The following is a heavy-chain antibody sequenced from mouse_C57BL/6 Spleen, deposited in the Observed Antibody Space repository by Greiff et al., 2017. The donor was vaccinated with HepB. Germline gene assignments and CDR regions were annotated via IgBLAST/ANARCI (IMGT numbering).Heavy chain of an antibody. J-gene: IGHJ3*01. CDR3: TGRWKGGWFAY. Sequence: EVQLVESGGGLVQPGGSMKLTCVASGFTFSNYWMNWVRQSPEKGLEWVAQIRLKSDNYATHYAESVKGRFTISRDDSKSSVYLQMNNLRAEDTGMYYCTGRWKGGWFAYWGQGTLVTVSA. V-gene: IGHV6-3*01. CDR1: GFTFSNYW. CDR2: IRLKSDNYAT.